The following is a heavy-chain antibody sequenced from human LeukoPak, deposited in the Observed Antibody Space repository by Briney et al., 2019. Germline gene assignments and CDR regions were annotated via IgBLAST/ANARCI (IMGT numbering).Heavy chain of an antibody. J-gene: IGHJ3*02. Sequence: GGSLRLSCAASGFTFSNAWMSWVRQAPGKGLEWVGRIKSNTDGGTTDYAAPVKGRFTISRDDSKNTLYLQMNSLRAEDTAVYYCAKDMTTVTTRWNPFFDIWGQGTMVTVSS. D-gene: IGHD4-17*01. V-gene: IGHV3-15*01. CDR2: IKSNTDGGTT. CDR1: GFTFSNAW. CDR3: AKDMTTVTTRWNPFFDI.